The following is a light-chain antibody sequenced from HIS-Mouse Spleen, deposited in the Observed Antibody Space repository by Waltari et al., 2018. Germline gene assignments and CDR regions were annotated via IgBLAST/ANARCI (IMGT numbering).Light chain of an antibody. J-gene: IGLJ2*01. Sequence: SYELTQPPSVSVSPGQTARITCAGDSLPTQYAYWYQQKPGQAPVLVISKYSERPSGIPERFSGSSSGTTVTLTISGVQAEDEADYYCQSADSSGTYVVFGGGTKLTVL. CDR1: SLPTQY. CDR2: KYS. V-gene: IGLV3-25*03. CDR3: QSADSSGTYVV.